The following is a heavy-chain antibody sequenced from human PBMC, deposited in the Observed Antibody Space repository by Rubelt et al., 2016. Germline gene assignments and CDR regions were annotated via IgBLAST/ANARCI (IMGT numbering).Heavy chain of an antibody. V-gene: IGHV4-34*02. CDR1: GGSLSGYY. J-gene: IGHJ5*02. CDR2: INHSGST. CDR3: ARGESYCSGGSCLDWFDP. Sequence: QVHLQQWGAGLLKPSETLSLTCAVHGGSLSGYYWAWIRQAPGKGLEWIGEINHSGSTNYNPSIKSRVTISVDTSKNQFSPKLSSVTAAETAVYYCARGESYCSGGSCLDWFDPWGQGTLVTVSS. D-gene: IGHD2-15*01.